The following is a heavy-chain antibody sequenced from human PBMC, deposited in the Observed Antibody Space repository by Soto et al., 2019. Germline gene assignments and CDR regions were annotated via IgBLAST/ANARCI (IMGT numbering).Heavy chain of an antibody. D-gene: IGHD3-10*01. Sequence: GEYLKISCKCSGYSFNSYWIRWLRQIPGKGVEWMGIIYPGDSDTRHSPSFQGQVTISADKSISTAYLQWSSLKASDTAMYYCARAGLLWFGELLPASGYNWFDPWGQGTLVTVSS. CDR3: ARAGLLWFGELLPASGYNWFDP. CDR2: IYPGDSDT. J-gene: IGHJ5*02. CDR1: GYSFNSYW. V-gene: IGHV5-51*01.